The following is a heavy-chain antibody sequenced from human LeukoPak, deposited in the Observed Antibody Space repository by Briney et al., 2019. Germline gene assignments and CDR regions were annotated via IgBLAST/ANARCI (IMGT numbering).Heavy chain of an antibody. CDR2: IKQDGSEK. V-gene: IGHV3-7*01. CDR3: ARASGWTPDN. Sequence: GGSLRLSCAASGFAFSYYWMNWVRQAPGKGLEWVANIKQDGSEKNYVDSVKGRFTISRDNAKNSLYLQMNSLRAEDTAVYYCARASGWTPDNWGQGTLVTVFS. D-gene: IGHD6-19*01. J-gene: IGHJ4*02. CDR1: GFAFSYYW.